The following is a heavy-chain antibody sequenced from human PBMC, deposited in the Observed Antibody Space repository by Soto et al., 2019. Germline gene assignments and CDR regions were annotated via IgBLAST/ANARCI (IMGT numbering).Heavy chain of an antibody. V-gene: IGHV4-59*11. Sequence: SETLSLTCTVSGASLSGRYWNWVRQPPGQGLEWIGNIYNSGSTKYNSSLKSRVIISLDTSKNQVSLSLNSVTATDTAVYYCARGFSAGKGSPPDFWGQGSLVT. CDR1: GASLSGRY. D-gene: IGHD6-13*01. J-gene: IGHJ4*02. CDR2: IYNSGST. CDR3: ARGFSAGKGSPPDF.